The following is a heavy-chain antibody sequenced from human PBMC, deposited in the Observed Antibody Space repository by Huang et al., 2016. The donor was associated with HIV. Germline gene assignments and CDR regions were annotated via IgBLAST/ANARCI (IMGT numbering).Heavy chain of an antibody. D-gene: IGHD3-22*01. V-gene: IGHV1-69*13. J-gene: IGHJ4*02. CDR1: GGTFSSYA. CDR2: FGTA. Sequence: QVQLVQSGAEVKKPGSSVKVSCKASGGTFSSYAISWVRQAPIFGTANYAQKFQGRVTMTADESTSTAYMELSSLRSEDTAVYYCVRARGYYDSSVSYYFDYWGQGTLVTVSS. CDR3: VRARGYYDSSVSYYFDY.